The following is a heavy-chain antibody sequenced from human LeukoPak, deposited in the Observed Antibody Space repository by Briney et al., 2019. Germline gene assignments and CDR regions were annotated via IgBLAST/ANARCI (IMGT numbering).Heavy chain of an antibody. CDR1: GFTFGDFA. D-gene: IGHD2-15*01. V-gene: IGHV3-49*04. CDR2: GRAKAYGATK. Sequence: PGGSLRLSCSASGFTFGDFAMTWVRQAQGKGLEWVGIGRAKAYGATKEYAASVKGRFTISRDDSKSVAYLQMDNLKTEDTGIYYCTRGSGRFEYWGQGTRVTVSS. CDR3: TRGSGRFEY. J-gene: IGHJ4*02.